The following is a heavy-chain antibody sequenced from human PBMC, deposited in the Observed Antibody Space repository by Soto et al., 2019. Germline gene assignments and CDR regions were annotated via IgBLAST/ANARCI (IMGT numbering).Heavy chain of an antibody. Sequence: SVNVSCKASGGTFSSYAISWVRQAPGQGLEWMGGIIPIFGTANYAQKFQGRVTITADESTSTAYMELSSLRSEDTAVYYCAMYYYDSSGYYYREFDYWGQGTLVTVSS. D-gene: IGHD3-22*01. V-gene: IGHV1-69*13. J-gene: IGHJ4*02. CDR2: IIPIFGTA. CDR3: AMYYYDSSGYYYREFDY. CDR1: GGTFSSYA.